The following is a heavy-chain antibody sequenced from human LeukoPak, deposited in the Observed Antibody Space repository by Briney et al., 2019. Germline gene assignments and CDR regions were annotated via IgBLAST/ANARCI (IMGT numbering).Heavy chain of an antibody. CDR2: TYYRSKWYN. Sequence: SQTLSLTCAIPGDSVSSNSAAWNWIRQSPSRGLEWLGRTYYRSKWYNDYAVSVKSRIAINPDTSKNQFSLQLNSVTPEDTAVYYCARVVFEDWNDVWFDYWGQGTLVTVSS. V-gene: IGHV6-1*01. J-gene: IGHJ4*02. CDR3: ARVVFEDWNDVWFDY. CDR1: GDSVSSNSAA. D-gene: IGHD1-1*01.